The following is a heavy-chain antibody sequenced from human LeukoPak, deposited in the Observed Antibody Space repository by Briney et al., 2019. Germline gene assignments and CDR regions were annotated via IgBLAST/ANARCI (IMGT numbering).Heavy chain of an antibody. CDR3: ARETYYYGSGSAINYAFDI. D-gene: IGHD3-10*01. CDR2: IGSSSSYI. Sequence: PGGSLRLSCAASGFTFSSYSMNWVRQAPGKGLEWVSSIGSSSSYIYYADSVKGRFTISRDNAKNSLYLQMNSLRAEDTAVYYCARETYYYGSGSAINYAFDIWGQGTMVTVSS. J-gene: IGHJ3*02. CDR1: GFTFSSYS. V-gene: IGHV3-21*01.